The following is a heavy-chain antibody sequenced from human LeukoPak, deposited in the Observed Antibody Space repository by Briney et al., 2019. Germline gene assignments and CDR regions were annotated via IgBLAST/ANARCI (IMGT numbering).Heavy chain of an antibody. CDR1: GFTFSAYA. J-gene: IGHJ6*02. V-gene: IGHV3-23*01. CDR3: ARDLQYYVAMDV. D-gene: IGHD3-10*02. CDR2: IGRDNKP. Sequence: GGSLRLSCEASGFTFSAYAMTWVRQAPGKGLEWVSSIGRDNKPHYSESVKGRFAISRDNSKNTLFLQLHNLRVEDTALYYGARDLQYYVAMDVWGQGTTVTVSS.